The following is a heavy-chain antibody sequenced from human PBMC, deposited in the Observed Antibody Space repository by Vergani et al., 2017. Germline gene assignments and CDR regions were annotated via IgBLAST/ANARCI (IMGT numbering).Heavy chain of an antibody. CDR2: IWYDGSNK. J-gene: IGHJ4*02. V-gene: IGHV3-33*06. CDR1: GFTFSTYG. CDR3: AKDPIVVVDRVSDY. Sequence: QVQLVESGGGVVQPGRSLRLSCAASGFTFSTYGMHWVRQGPGKGLEWVAVIWYDGSNKDYADSVKGRFTISRDNSKNTLYLQMNSLRAEDTAVYYCAKDPIVVVDRVSDYWGQGTLVTVSS. D-gene: IGHD2-15*01.